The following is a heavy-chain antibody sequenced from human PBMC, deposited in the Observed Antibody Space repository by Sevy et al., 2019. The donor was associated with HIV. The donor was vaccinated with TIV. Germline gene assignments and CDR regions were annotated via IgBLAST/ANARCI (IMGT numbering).Heavy chain of an antibody. J-gene: IGHJ6*02. CDR3: ARRSADYGLDV. CDR1: GYTFISYW. V-gene: IGHV5-51*01. Sequence: GESLKISCKGSGYTFISYWIAWVRQMPGTGFEWMGIIYPGDSETRYSPSFQGLVTFSADKSINTVYMQWNSLKASDTAIYYCARRSADYGLDVWGQGTTVTVSS. CDR2: IYPGDSET.